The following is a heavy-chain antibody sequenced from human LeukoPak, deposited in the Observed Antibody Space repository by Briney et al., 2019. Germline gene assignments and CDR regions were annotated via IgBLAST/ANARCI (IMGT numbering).Heavy chain of an antibody. CDR3: ARATMVRGVIRHFFDY. D-gene: IGHD3-10*01. CDR1: GGSFSGYY. V-gene: IGHV4-34*01. CDR2: INHSGST. J-gene: IGHJ4*02. Sequence: SETLSLTCAVYGGSFSGYYWSWIRQPPGKGLEWIGEINHSGSTNYNPSLKSRVTLSVDTSKNQFSLKLSSVTAADTAVYYCARATMVRGVIRHFFDYWGQGTLVTVSS.